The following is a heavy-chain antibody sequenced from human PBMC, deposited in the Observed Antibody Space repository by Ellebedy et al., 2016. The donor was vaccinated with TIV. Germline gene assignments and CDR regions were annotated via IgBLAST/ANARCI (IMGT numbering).Heavy chain of an antibody. Sequence: GESLKISCAGSGFTFSGYYMSWIRQAPGKALEWVSYISYTGDTRHYADSVKGRFTISRDNAKNSLYLQMSSRRAEDTAVYYCGRLGVIAGAGASDYWGQGTLVIVSS. CDR1: GFTFSGYY. CDR2: ISYTGDTR. D-gene: IGHD6-13*01. J-gene: IGHJ4*02. CDR3: GRLGVIAGAGASDY. V-gene: IGHV3-11*01.